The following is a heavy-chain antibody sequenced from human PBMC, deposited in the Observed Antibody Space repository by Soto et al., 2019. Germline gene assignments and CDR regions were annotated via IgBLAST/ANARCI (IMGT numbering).Heavy chain of an antibody. J-gene: IGHJ4*02. CDR3: AKDQPPTTVTSPLVFY. Sequence: GGSLRLSCAASGFTFSSYAMSWVRQAPGKGLEWVSAISGSGGSTYYADSVKGRFTISRDNSKNTLYLQMNSLRAEDTAVYYCAKDQPPTTVTSPLVFYWGQGTLVTVSS. D-gene: IGHD4-17*01. CDR1: GFTFSSYA. CDR2: ISGSGGST. V-gene: IGHV3-23*01.